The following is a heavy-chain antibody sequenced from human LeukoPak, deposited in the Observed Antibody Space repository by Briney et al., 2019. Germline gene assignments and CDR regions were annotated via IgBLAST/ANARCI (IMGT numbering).Heavy chain of an antibody. J-gene: IGHJ6*02. D-gene: IGHD3-10*01. Sequence: GGSLKISCKTSGYTFTSYWIGWVRQTPGKGLECVVVILPRDSDVRYSPSFQGQVTISADKSTNTAYLHWGSLKASDSAMYYCVRSLPGTLLRGYGMDVWGQGTLVTVSS. V-gene: IGHV5-51*01. CDR1: GYTFTSYW. CDR3: VRSLPGTLLRGYGMDV. CDR2: ILPRDSDV.